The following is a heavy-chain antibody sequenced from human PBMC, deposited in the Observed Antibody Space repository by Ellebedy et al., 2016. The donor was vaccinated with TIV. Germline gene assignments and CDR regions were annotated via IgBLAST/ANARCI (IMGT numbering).Heavy chain of an antibody. D-gene: IGHD1-26*01. Sequence: GESLKISXAASGFTFSDYYMSWIRQAPGKGLEWVSYISSSSSYTNYADSVKGRFTISRDNAQSSVYLQMNSLRADDTAVYYCANTVGSTPGGDYWGQGTLVTVSS. CDR3: ANTVGSTPGGDY. V-gene: IGHV3-11*06. J-gene: IGHJ4*02. CDR2: ISSSSSYT. CDR1: GFTFSDYY.